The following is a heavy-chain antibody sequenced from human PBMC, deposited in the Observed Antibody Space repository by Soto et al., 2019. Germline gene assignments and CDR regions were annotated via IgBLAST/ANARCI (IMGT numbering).Heavy chain of an antibody. CDR1: GFTFTSSA. J-gene: IGHJ6*02. Sequence: ASVKVSCKASGFTFTSSAMQWVRQARGQRLEWIGWIVVGSGNTNYAQKFQERVTITRDMSTSTAYMELSSLRSEDTAVYYCAADRGMVRGGAYYYSYYGMDVWGQGTTVTVSS. CDR3: AADRGMVRGGAYYYSYYGMDV. D-gene: IGHD3-10*01. V-gene: IGHV1-58*02. CDR2: IVVGSGNT.